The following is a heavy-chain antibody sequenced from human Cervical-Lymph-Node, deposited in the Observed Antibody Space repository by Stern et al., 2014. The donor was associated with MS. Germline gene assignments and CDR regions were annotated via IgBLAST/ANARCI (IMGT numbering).Heavy chain of an antibody. CDR1: GFSLSTSGMG. Sequence: QVPLRESGPTLVKPTQTLRLTCTVSGFSLSTSGMGVGWLPQPPGKAREWLALVYWDDNKAYSPSLKSRLTITKDTSKNQVVLTMTNMDPVDTATYYCAHSKRLLLDYWGQGTLVTVSS. V-gene: IGHV2-5*02. CDR3: AHSKRLLLDY. D-gene: IGHD2-21*02. J-gene: IGHJ4*02. CDR2: VYWDDNK.